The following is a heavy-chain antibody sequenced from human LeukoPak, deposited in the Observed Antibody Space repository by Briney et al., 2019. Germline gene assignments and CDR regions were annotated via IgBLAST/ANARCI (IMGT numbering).Heavy chain of an antibody. CDR2: IKQDGSEE. CDR1: GFTFSSYW. J-gene: IGHJ4*02. CDR3: ARDYYDSSGYYFDY. Sequence: GGPLRLSCAASGFTFSSYWMSWVRQAPGKGLEWVANIKQDGSEEYYVDSVKGRFTISRDNAKNSLYLQMNSLRAEDTAVYYCARDYYDSSGYYFDYWGQGTLATVSS. D-gene: IGHD3-22*01. V-gene: IGHV3-7*01.